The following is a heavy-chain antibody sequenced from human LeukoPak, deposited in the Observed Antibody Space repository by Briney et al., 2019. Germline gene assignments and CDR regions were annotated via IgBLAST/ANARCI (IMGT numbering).Heavy chain of an antibody. CDR1: GGSISSGDYY. CDR3: ARFSQYYDSPTHYLDY. Sequence: SETLSLTCTVSGGSISSGDYYWSWIRQPPGKGLEWIGYIYYSGSTYYNPSLKSRVTISVDTSKNQFSLRLNSVTAADTAVYYCARFSQYYDSPTHYLDYWGQGILVTVSS. V-gene: IGHV4-30-4*01. D-gene: IGHD2/OR15-2a*01. CDR2: IYYSGST. J-gene: IGHJ4*02.